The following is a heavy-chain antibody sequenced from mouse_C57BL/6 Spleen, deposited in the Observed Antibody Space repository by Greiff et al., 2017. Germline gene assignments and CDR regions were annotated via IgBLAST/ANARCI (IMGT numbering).Heavy chain of an antibody. V-gene: IGHV1-80*01. Sequence: QVQLQQSGAELVKPGASVKISCKASGYAFRRYWMNWVKQRPGKGLEWIGQIYPGDGDTNYNGKVKGKATLTADKSSSTAYMQLSSLTSEDSAVYFCARSEGGSSSFYYAMDDWGQGTSVTVSS. CDR2: IYPGDGDT. D-gene: IGHD1-1*01. J-gene: IGHJ4*01. CDR1: GYAFRRYW. CDR3: ARSEGGSSSFYYAMDD.